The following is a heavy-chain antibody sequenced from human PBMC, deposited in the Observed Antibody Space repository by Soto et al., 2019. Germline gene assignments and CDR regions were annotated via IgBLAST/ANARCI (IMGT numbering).Heavy chain of an antibody. CDR1: GFSLSTSGMC. D-gene: IGHD3-3*01. CDR2: IDWDDDK. CDR3: ARTRLITIFGVAHNGLDP. Sequence: SGPTLVNPTQTLTLTCTFSGFSLSTSGMCVSWIRQPPGKALEWLARIDWDDDKYYSTSLKTRLTISKDTSKNQVVLTMTNMDPVDTATYYCARTRLITIFGVAHNGLDPWGQGTLVTVSS. J-gene: IGHJ5*02. V-gene: IGHV2-70*11.